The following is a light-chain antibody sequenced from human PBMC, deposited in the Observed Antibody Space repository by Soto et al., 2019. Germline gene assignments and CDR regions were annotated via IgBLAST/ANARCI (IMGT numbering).Light chain of an antibody. J-gene: IGLJ1*01. CDR1: SSNIGGNS. CDR2: DDN. CDR3: GSWDSSLSAYV. Sequence: QSVLTEPASLSAAPGQKVTISCSGSSSNIGGNSVSWYQQLPVTAPKLLIYDDNKRPSGIPYRFSGSKSGTSATLGITGFQTGDEADYYCGSWDSSLSAYVFRTGTKVTVL. V-gene: IGLV1-51*01.